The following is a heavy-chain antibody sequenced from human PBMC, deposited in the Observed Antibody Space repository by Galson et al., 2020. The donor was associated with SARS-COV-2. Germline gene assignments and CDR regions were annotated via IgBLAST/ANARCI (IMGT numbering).Heavy chain of an antibody. D-gene: IGHD3-22*01. CDR1: GFTFTNYG. CDR2: ISGRGGKT. J-gene: IGHJ4*02. V-gene: IGHV3-23*01. Sequence: GESLKISCEASGFTFTNYGMHWARQAPGRGLEWVATISGRGGKTYYADSVKGRFTISRDNSENTLYLQMSSLRADDSAVYYCARVDAAIVGITTWGYFDYWGQGALVTVSS. CDR3: ARVDAAIVGITTWGYFDY.